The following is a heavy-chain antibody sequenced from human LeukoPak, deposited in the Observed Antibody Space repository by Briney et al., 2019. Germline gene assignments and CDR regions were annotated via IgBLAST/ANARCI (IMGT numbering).Heavy chain of an antibody. J-gene: IGHJ4*02. CDR2: IYYSGNT. Sequence: SETLSLTCTVSGVSISRYFCRWIRXPPGEXXELIGYIYYSGNTNYNTSLKSRVTISVATSKNQFSLKLSSVTAADTAVYYCARGVVVAASQFDNWGQGTLVTVSS. D-gene: IGHD2-15*01. CDR1: GVSISRYF. CDR3: ARGVVVAASQFDN. V-gene: IGHV4-59*12.